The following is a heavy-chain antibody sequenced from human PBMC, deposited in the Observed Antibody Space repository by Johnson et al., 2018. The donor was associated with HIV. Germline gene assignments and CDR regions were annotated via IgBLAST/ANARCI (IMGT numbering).Heavy chain of an antibody. D-gene: IGHD6-6*01. Sequence: AMHWVRQAPGKGLEYVSAISSNGGSTYYANSVKGRFTISRDNSKNTLYLQMGSLRAEDMAVYYCARAGGSSLAFDIWGQGTMVTVSS. CDR2: ISSNGGST. J-gene: IGHJ3*02. CDR1: A. CDR3: ARAGGSSLAFDI. V-gene: IGHV3-64*01.